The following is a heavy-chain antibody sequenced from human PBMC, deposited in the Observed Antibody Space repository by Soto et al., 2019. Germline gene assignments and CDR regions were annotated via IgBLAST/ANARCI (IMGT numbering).Heavy chain of an antibody. CDR2: IIRIFGTA. CDR3: ARNGYCVSTSCYSDCYSGMDV. Sequence: QVQLVQSGAEVKKPGSSVKVSCKASGGTFSSYAISWVRQAPGQGLEWMGGIIRIFGTANYAQKFQGRVTITADEATSTAYRELSSLRSEDTAVYYCARNGYCVSTSCYSDCYSGMDVWGQGTTVTVSS. CDR1: GGTFSSYA. V-gene: IGHV1-69*12. J-gene: IGHJ6*01. D-gene: IGHD2-2*02.